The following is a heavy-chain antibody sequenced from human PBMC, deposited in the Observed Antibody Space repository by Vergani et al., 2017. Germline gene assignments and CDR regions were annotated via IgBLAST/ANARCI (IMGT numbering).Heavy chain of an antibody. CDR3: ARGQYSGSGSHPPFDY. CDR2: IYYSGST. D-gene: IGHD3-10*01. V-gene: IGHV4-30-4*08. J-gene: IGHJ4*02. Sequence: QVQLQESGPGLVKPSQTLSLTCTVSGGSISSGDYYWSWIRQPPGKGLEWIGYIYYSGSTYYNPSLKSRVTISVDTSKNQFSLKLSSVTAADTAVYYCARGQYSGSGSHPPFDYWGQGTLVTVSS. CDR1: GGSISSGDYY.